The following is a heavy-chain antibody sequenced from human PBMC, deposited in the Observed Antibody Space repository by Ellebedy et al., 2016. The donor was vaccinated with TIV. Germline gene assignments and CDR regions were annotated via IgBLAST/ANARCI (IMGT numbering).Heavy chain of an antibody. J-gene: IGHJ6*02. CDR3: VRGWGRDYDRSMDV. V-gene: IGHV3-7*03. D-gene: IGHD3-16*01. Sequence: GESLKISCAASGFTFNDLWMSWIRQAPGQGLEWVANVEDDGIDKYYVDSVKGRSTISRDNAKNSLYLQMNSLTAEDTAVYYCVRGWGRDYDRSMDVWGQGTTVTVSS. CDR2: VEDDGIDK. CDR1: GFTFNDLW.